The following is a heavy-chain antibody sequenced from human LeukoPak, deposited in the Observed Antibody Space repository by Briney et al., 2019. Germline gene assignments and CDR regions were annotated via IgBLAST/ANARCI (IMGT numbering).Heavy chain of an antibody. D-gene: IGHD4-23*01. V-gene: IGHV3-7*01. J-gene: IGHJ4*02. CDR2: INQDGNEQ. CDR1: GFNFSDYF. Sequence: GGSLTLSCAASGFNFSDYFLTWVRQAPGKGLEWVANINQDGNEQNYVAPLEGRFTISRENAKRSLYLQMNSLRVDDTAMYYCVRDVGYYGGNHDYWGQGTLVIVSS. CDR3: VRDVGYYGGNHDY.